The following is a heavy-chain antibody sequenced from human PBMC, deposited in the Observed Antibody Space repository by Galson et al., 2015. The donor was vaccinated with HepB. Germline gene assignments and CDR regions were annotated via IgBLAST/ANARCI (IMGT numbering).Heavy chain of an antibody. CDR1: GFTFSSYA. D-gene: IGHD3-10*01. CDR2: MWYDGSNK. V-gene: IGHV3-33*01. CDR3: ARGRGYGSGTYLDY. Sequence: SLRLSCAASGFTFSSYAMHWVRQAPGKGLEWVALMWYDGSNKYYADSVKGRFTISRDNAKNTLYLQMNSLRAADTAVYYCARGRGYGSGTYLDYWGQGTLVTISS. J-gene: IGHJ4*02.